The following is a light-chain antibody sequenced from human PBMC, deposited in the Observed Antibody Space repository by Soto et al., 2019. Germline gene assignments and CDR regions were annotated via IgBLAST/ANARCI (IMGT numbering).Light chain of an antibody. Sequence: DIQMTQSPSTLSASVGDRVTITCRASQSVRRSLAWYQQQPGKAPKLLIYDVSNLESGVPSRFSAFGSGTEFTLSISSLQPDDFGTYYCQQFYMGWTFGQGTRVDLK. V-gene: IGKV1-5*01. CDR2: DVS. J-gene: IGKJ1*01. CDR1: QSVRRS. CDR3: QQFYMGWT.